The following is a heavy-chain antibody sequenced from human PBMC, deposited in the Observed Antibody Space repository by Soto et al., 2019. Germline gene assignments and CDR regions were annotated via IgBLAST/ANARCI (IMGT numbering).Heavy chain of an antibody. CDR3: ARVYVDTAMADAFDI. CDR2: INHSGST. D-gene: IGHD5-18*01. J-gene: IGHJ3*02. CDR1: GGSFSGYY. V-gene: IGHV4-34*01. Sequence: SETLSLTCAVYGGSFSGYYWSWIRQPPGKGLEWIGEINHSGSTNYNPSLKSRVTISVDTSKNQFSLKLSSVTAADTAVYYCARVYVDTAMADAFDIWGQGTMVTV.